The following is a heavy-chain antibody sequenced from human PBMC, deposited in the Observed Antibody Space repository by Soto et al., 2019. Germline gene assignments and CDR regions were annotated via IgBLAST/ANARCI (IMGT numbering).Heavy chain of an antibody. D-gene: IGHD2-21*01. J-gene: IGHJ4*02. V-gene: IGHV3-33*01. CDR2: IWHDGSHQ. Sequence: QVKLVESGGGVVQPGRSLRLSCAASGFTFRSHGMHWVRQAPGKGLEWVAVIWHDGSHQYYGDSVKGRFTISRANSKTTLSLQMNSLRAEARDLYYSAGEGYGGEAPFDSGGQGTLVTVSS. CDR1: GFTFRSHG. CDR3: AGEGYGGEAPFDS.